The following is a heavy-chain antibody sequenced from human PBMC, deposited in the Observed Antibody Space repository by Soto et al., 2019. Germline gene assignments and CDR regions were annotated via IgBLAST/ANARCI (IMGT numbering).Heavy chain of an antibody. Sequence: SETLSLTCTVSGGSISPYYWAWIRQSPGKGLEWIGYIYYSGTTSYNPSLKSRVTLSLETSKNQFSLKLSSVTASDTAVYYCSRWWSGSRQVLAPWGQGTLVTVSS. CDR2: IYYSGTT. V-gene: IGHV4-59*08. D-gene: IGHD3-3*01. CDR1: GGSISPYY. CDR3: SRWWSGSRQVLAP. J-gene: IGHJ5*02.